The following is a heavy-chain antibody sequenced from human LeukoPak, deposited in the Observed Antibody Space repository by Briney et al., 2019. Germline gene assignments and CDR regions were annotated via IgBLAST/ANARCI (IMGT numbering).Heavy chain of an antibody. CDR1: GGTFSSYA. J-gene: IGHJ4*02. D-gene: IGHD3-22*01. Sequence: SVTVSCMASGGTFSSYAMSWVRQAPGQGLEWIGGIIPIFGTANYAQKVPGRVTITTDESTSTAYMELSSLRSEDTAVYYCARGDSSGYSSFDYWGQGTLVTVSS. CDR2: IIPIFGTA. V-gene: IGHV1-69*05. CDR3: ARGDSSGYSSFDY.